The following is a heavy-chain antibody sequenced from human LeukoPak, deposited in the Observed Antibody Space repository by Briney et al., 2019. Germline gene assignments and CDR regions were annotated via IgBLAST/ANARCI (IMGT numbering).Heavy chain of an antibody. CDR2: IYTSGST. V-gene: IGHV4-61*02. D-gene: IGHD3-22*01. CDR3: ARAPHYYDSSGYYYYYGMDV. J-gene: IGHJ6*02. CDR1: GGSISSGSYY. Sequence: SETLSLTCTVSGGSISSGSYYWSWIRQPAGKGLEWIGRIYTSGSTNYNPSLKSRVTISVDTSKNQFSLKLSSVTAADTAVYYCARAPHYYDSSGYYYYYGMDVWGQGTTVTVPS.